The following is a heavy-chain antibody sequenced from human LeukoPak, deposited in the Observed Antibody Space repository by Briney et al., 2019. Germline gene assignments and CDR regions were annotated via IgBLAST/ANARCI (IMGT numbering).Heavy chain of an antibody. J-gene: IGHJ6*03. V-gene: IGHV4-34*01. CDR1: GGSFSGYY. CDR2: INHSGST. Sequence: SETLSLTCAVYGGSFSGYYWIWIRQPPGKGREGIGEINHSGSTNYNPSLKGRVTISVDTSKNQFSLKLSSVTAADTAVYYCARLRFLEWLLRYYYYMDVWGKGTTVTVSS. D-gene: IGHD3-3*01. CDR3: ARLRFLEWLLRYYYYMDV.